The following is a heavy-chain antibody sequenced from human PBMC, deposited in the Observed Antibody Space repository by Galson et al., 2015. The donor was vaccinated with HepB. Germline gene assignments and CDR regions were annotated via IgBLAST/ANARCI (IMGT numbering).Heavy chain of an antibody. J-gene: IGHJ6*03. CDR1: GGTFSSYA. CDR2: IIPIFGTA. Sequence: SVKVSCKASGGTFSSYAISWVRQAPGQGLEWMGGIIPIFGTANYAQKFQGRVTITADESTSTAYMELSSLRSEDTAVYYCARGYDFWSGYYKRPYYYYMEVWGKGTTVTVSS. D-gene: IGHD3-3*01. V-gene: IGHV1-69*13. CDR3: ARGYDFWSGYYKRPYYYYMEV.